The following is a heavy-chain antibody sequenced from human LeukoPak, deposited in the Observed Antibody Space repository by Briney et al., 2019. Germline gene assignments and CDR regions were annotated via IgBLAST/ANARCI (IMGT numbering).Heavy chain of an antibody. J-gene: IGHJ5*02. CDR2: IYTSGST. CDR1: GGSISSGSYY. V-gene: IGHV4-61*02. D-gene: IGHD6-13*01. Sequence: PSETLSLTCTVSGGSISSGSYYWSWIRQPAGKGLEWIGRIYTSGSTNYNPSLKSRVTISVDTSKNQFSLKLSSVTAADTAVYYCARDAGIAAAGTMNWFDPWGQGTQVTVSS. CDR3: ARDAGIAAAGTMNWFDP.